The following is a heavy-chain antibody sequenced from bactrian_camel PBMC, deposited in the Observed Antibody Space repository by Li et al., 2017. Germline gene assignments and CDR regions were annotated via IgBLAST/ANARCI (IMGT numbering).Heavy chain of an antibody. CDR3: VTNADSYAVRCGLSQSAYTY. J-gene: IGHJ4*01. CDR1: GNIDC. Sequence: VQLVESGGGSVQAGGSLRLSCTASGNIDCMAWFRQAPGKSREGVAVHQSSDARTSVADSVKGRFTISKGNGKLTLSLQMDSLKPEDTATYYCVTNADSYAVRCGLSQSAYTYWGQGTQVTVS. D-gene: IGHD3*01. CDR2: HQSSDART. V-gene: IGHV3S26*01.